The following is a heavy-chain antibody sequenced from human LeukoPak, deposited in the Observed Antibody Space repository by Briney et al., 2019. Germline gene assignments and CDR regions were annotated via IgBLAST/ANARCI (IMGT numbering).Heavy chain of an antibody. CDR1: GFTFSNYD. CDR2: ISSSSRII. Sequence: PGGSLRLSCAASGFTFSNYDMNWVRQAPGKGLEWVSYISSSSRIIYYADSLKGRFTISRDNAKYSLYLQLNSLRADDTAVYYCARGYSYGYNYWGQGTLVTVSS. CDR3: ARGYSYGYNY. V-gene: IGHV3-48*01. D-gene: IGHD5-18*01. J-gene: IGHJ4*02.